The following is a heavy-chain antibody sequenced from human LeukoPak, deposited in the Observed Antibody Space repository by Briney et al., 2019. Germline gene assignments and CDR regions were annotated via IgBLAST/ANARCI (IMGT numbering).Heavy chain of an antibody. CDR1: GGSISSSSYY. D-gene: IGHD2-8*01. Sequence: SETLSLTCTVSGGSISSSSYYWGWIRQPPGKGLEWIGSIYYSGSTYYNPSLKSRVTISVDTSKNQFSLKLSSVTAADTAVYYCARYHCTNGVCYIMGRVYWFDPWGQGTLVTVSS. CDR3: ARYHCTNGVCYIMGRVYWFDP. CDR2: IYYSGST. J-gene: IGHJ5*02. V-gene: IGHV4-39*07.